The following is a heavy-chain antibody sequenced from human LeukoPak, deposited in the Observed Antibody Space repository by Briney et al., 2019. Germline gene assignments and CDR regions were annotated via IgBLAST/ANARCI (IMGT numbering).Heavy chain of an antibody. Sequence: GGSLRLSCAASGFTFSSYAMHWVRQAPGKGLEWVAVISYDGSNKYYADSVKGRFTISRDNSKNTLYLQMNSLRAEDTALYYCAKDIYYDILTGYWGFDYWGQGTLVTVSS. D-gene: IGHD3-9*01. J-gene: IGHJ4*02. V-gene: IGHV3-30-3*01. CDR1: GFTFSSYA. CDR3: AKDIYYDILTGYWGFDY. CDR2: ISYDGSNK.